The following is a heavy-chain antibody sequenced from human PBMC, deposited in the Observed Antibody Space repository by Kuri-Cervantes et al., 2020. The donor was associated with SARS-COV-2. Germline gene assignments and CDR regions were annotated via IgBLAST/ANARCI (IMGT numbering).Heavy chain of an antibody. CDR2: IRYDGNIK. V-gene: IGHV3-30*02. Sequence: GESLKISCAASEFTFRSYCMHWVRQTPGKGLEWVAFIRYDGNIKSYSDSVKGRFTISRDNSKNTLYLQMNGLRHEDTAVYYCARIAAAGNFDYWGQGTLVTVSS. J-gene: IGHJ4*02. CDR1: EFTFRSYC. CDR3: ARIAAAGNFDY. D-gene: IGHD6-13*01.